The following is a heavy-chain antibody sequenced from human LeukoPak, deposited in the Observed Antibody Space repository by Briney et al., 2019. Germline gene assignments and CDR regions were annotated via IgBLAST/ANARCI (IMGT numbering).Heavy chain of an antibody. D-gene: IGHD2-21*02. CDR3: TNCARAGGYCYYDY. V-gene: IGHV3-23*01. CDR1: GFNFNNYA. J-gene: IGHJ4*02. Sequence: PGGSLRLSCAASGFNFNNYAMSWVRQPPGKGLEWVSAISGSCDATYYADSVKGRFTISRDNSKNTLYLHVNSLIAEDTAVYYCTNCARAGGYCYYDYWGQGTLVTVSS. CDR2: ISGSCDAT.